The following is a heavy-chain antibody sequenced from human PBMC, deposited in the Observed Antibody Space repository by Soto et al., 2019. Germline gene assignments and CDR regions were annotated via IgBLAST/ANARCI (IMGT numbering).Heavy chain of an antibody. CDR3: QRGRYDSSGYTDY. Sequence: TLSLTCTVSGGSISSGGYYWSWIRQHPGKGLEWIGYIYYSGSTYYNPSLKSRVTISVDTSKNQLSLKLSSVTAADTAVYYCQRGRYDSSGYTDYWGQGTLVTVSS. CDR2: IYYSGST. CDR1: GGSISSGGYY. D-gene: IGHD3-22*01. J-gene: IGHJ4*02. V-gene: IGHV4-31*03.